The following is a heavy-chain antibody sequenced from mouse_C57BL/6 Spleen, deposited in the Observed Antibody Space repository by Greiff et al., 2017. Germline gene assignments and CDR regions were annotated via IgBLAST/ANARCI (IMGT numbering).Heavy chain of an antibody. Sequence: QVQLQQSGAELVRPGTSVKVSCKASGYAFTNYLIEWVKQRPGQGLEWIGVINPGSGGTNYNEKFKGKATLTADKSSSTAYMQLSSLTSEDSAVYFCARGGGTAQGDYYAMDYWGQGTSVTVSS. V-gene: IGHV1-54*01. J-gene: IGHJ4*01. D-gene: IGHD3-1*01. CDR1: GYAFTNYL. CDR3: ARGGGTAQGDYYAMDY. CDR2: INPGSGGT.